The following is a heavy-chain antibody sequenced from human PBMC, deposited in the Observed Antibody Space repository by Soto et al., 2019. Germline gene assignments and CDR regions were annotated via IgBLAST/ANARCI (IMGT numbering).Heavy chain of an antibody. J-gene: IGHJ4*02. CDR2: LYTGTDT. Sequence: GGSLRLSCAASGFTVSSSYLTWVRQAPGKGLEWVAILYTGTDTVYADSVKGRFSISRDSSKNTLYLQIHSLRAEETAMYFRARSSSTGTYSGRLMDYWGQGSLVTVSS. CDR3: ARSSSTGTYSGRLMDY. V-gene: IGHV3-53*01. D-gene: IGHD1-26*01. CDR1: GFTVSSSY.